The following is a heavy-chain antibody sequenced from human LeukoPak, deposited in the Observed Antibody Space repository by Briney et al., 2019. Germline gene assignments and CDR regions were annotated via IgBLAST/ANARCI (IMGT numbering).Heavy chain of an antibody. CDR1: VYTFTSYG. Sequence: GASVKVSCKASVYTFTSYGISWVRQAPGQGLEWMGWISAYNGNTNYAQKLQGRVTMTTDASTSTGYMELRSLRSDDTAVYYCARLPGIAAAGSGMDVWGQGTTVTVSS. J-gene: IGHJ6*02. CDR2: ISAYNGNT. V-gene: IGHV1-18*01. D-gene: IGHD6-13*01. CDR3: ARLPGIAAAGSGMDV.